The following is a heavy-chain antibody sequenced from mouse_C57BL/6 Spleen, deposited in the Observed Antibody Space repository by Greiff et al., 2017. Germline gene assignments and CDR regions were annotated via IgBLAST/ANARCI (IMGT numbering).Heavy chain of an antibody. V-gene: IGHV1-82*01. CDR1: GYAFSSSW. Sequence: QVQLQQSGPELVKPGASVKISCKASGYAFSSSWMNWVKQRPGKGLEWIGRIYPGDGDTNYNGKFKGKATLTEDKSSSTAYMQLSSLTSEDSAVYFCARYATVRYYAMDYWGQGTSVTVSS. CDR2: IYPGDGDT. J-gene: IGHJ4*01. D-gene: IGHD1-1*01. CDR3: ARYATVRYYAMDY.